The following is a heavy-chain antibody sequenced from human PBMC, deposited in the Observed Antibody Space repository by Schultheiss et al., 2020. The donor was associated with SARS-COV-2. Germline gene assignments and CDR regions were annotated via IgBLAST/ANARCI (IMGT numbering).Heavy chain of an antibody. J-gene: IGHJ5*02. Sequence: GGSLRLSCAASGFTFSSYGMHWVRQAPGKGLEWVAVISYDGNNKYYADSVKGRFTISRDNSKNTLYLQMNSLRAEDTAVYYCAKPLPSTMVRGVISSGMKKYNWFDPWGQGTLVTVSS. V-gene: IGHV3-30*18. D-gene: IGHD3-10*01. CDR3: AKPLPSTMVRGVISSGMKKYNWFDP. CDR1: GFTFSSYG. CDR2: ISYDGNNK.